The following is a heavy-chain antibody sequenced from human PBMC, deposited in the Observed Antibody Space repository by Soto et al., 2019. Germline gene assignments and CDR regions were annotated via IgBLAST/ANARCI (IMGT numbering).Heavy chain of an antibody. CDR1: GGSISSGDYY. D-gene: IGHD2-21*02. J-gene: IGHJ4*02. V-gene: IGHV4-30-4*01. CDR2: IYYSGST. CDR3: ARVGSGYCGGDCYSFYFDY. Sequence: QVQLQESGPGLVKPSQTLSLTCTVSGGSISSGDYYWSWIRQPPGKGLEWIGYIYYSGSTYYNPSLKSRVTISVDTSKNLFSLKLSSVTAADTAVYYCARVGSGYCGGDCYSFYFDYWGQGTLVTVSS.